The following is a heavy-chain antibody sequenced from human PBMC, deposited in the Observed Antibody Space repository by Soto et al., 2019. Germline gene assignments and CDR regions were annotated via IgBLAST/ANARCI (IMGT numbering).Heavy chain of an antibody. D-gene: IGHD3-22*01. Sequence: QVQLVQSGAEVKKPGASVKVSCKASGYTFTSYYMHWVRQAPGQGLEWMGIINPSGGSTSYAQKFQGRVTITADKSTSTAYMELSSLRSEDTAVYYCARDLYDSSGYYDAFDIWGQGTMVTVSS. CDR1: GYTFTSYY. CDR2: INPSGGST. J-gene: IGHJ3*02. V-gene: IGHV1-46*01. CDR3: ARDLYDSSGYYDAFDI.